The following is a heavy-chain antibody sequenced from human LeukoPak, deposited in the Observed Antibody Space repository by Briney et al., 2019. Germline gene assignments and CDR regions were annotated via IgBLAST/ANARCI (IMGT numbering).Heavy chain of an antibody. CDR2: INHSGST. V-gene: IGHV4-34*01. D-gene: IGHD6-13*01. CDR1: GGSFSGYY. J-gene: IGHJ2*01. Sequence: SETLSLTCAVYGGSFSGYYWSWIRQPPGKGLEWIGEINHSGSTNYNPSLKSRVTISVDTSKNQFSLKLSSVTAADTAVYYCARGKRIAAAGPYWYFDLWGRGTLVTVSS. CDR3: ARGKRIAAAGPYWYFDL.